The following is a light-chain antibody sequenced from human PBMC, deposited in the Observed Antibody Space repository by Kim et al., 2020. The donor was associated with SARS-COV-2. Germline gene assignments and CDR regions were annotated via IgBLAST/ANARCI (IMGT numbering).Light chain of an antibody. V-gene: IGKV1-39*01. CDR1: QSISSY. CDR3: QQSHSTPRT. CDR2: AAS. J-gene: IGKJ1*01. Sequence: ASVGDRVTITCRTSQSISSYLNWYQQKPGKAPKFLIYAASNLQSGVPSRFSGSGSGTDFTLTTTSLQPEDFATYYCQQSHSTPRTFGQGTKVDIK.